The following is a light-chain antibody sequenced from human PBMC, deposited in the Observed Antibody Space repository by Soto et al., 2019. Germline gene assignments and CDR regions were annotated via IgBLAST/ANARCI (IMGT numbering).Light chain of an antibody. CDR3: QQYNNWPFA. Sequence: EIVMTQSPATLSVSPGERATLSCRASQSIGSTLAWYQQKPGQAPRLLIYDASTRATGIPLRFSGSGSGTEFPLTINSLQSEDFTVYYCQQYNNWPFAFGPGTKVEIK. CDR1: QSIGST. J-gene: IGKJ3*01. CDR2: DAS. V-gene: IGKV3-15*01.